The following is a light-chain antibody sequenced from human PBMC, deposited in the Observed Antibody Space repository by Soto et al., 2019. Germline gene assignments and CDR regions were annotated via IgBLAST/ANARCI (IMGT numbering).Light chain of an antibody. CDR3: AAWDDSLNGHWV. V-gene: IGLV1-44*01. CDR1: SSNIGSNS. Sequence: QSVLTQPPSASGTPGQRVTISCSGSSSNIGSNSVNWYQQLPGTAPKLLIYTTNQRPSGVPDRFSGSKSGTSASLAISGLHSEDEDDYYCAAWDDSLNGHWVFGGGTKLTVL. CDR2: TTN. J-gene: IGLJ3*02.